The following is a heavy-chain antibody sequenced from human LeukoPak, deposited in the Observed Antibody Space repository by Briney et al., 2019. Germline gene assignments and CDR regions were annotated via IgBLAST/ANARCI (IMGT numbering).Heavy chain of an antibody. CDR2: ITYDGSNK. Sequence: GRSLRLSCAASGFTFSSYAMHWVRQAPGKGLEWVAVITYDGSNKYYADSVKGRFTISRDNSKNSLYLQMNSLRTEDAALYYCAKDKAHMSSGYYGGFDYWGQGTLVTVSS. V-gene: IGHV3-30-3*01. J-gene: IGHJ4*02. D-gene: IGHD3-22*01. CDR1: GFTFSSYA. CDR3: AKDKAHMSSGYYGGFDY.